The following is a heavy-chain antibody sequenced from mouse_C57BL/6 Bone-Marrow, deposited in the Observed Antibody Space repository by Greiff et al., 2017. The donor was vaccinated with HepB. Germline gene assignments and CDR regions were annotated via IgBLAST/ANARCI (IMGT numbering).Heavy chain of an antibody. CDR3: ARGYGSSWNWYFDV. J-gene: IGHJ1*03. D-gene: IGHD1-1*01. CDR2: IDPSDSYT. Sequence: QVQLQQPGAELVRPGTSVKLSCKASGYTFTSYWMHWVKQRPGQGLEWIGVIDPSDSYTNYNQKFKGKATLTVDTSSSTAYMQLSSLTSEDSAVYYWARGYGSSWNWYFDVWGTGTTVTVSS. V-gene: IGHV1-59*01. CDR1: GYTFTSYW.